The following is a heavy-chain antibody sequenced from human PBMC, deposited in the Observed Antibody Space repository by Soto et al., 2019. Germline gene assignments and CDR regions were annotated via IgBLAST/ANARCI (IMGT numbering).Heavy chain of an antibody. CDR1: GYSFTSYW. D-gene: IGHD3-16*02. CDR2: IYPGDSDT. Sequence: PGESLKISCKGSGYSFTSYWIGWVRQMPGKGLEWMVIIYPGDSDTGYSPSSQGQVTISADKSISTAYLQWSSLKASDTAMYYCACSSLGPNRKLALDAFDIWGQGTMVTFSS. CDR3: ACSSLGPNRKLALDAFDI. V-gene: IGHV5-51*01. J-gene: IGHJ3*02.